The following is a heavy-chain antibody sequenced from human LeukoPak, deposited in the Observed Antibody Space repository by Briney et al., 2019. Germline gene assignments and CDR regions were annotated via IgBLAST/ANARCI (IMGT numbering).Heavy chain of an antibody. D-gene: IGHD1-20*01. V-gene: IGHV3-21*05. J-gene: IGHJ4*02. CDR3: ARDHNWAFDN. CDR2: IGLGSGFV. CDR1: GFTFSDYS. Sequence: GGSLRLSCAASGFTFSDYSMNWVRQAPGRGLEGISYIGLGSGFVSYADSVKGRFTIYSDTATKSVYLQMDSLRAEDTAVYYCARDHNWAFDNSGQGTLVTVSS.